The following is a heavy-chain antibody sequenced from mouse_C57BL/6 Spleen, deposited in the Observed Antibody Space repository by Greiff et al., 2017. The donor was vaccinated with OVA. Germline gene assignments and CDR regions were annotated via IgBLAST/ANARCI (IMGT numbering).Heavy chain of an antibody. CDR3: TVYYYGSSSDY. D-gene: IGHD1-1*01. J-gene: IGHJ2*01. CDR2: IRLKSDNYAT. V-gene: IGHV6-3*01. Sequence: EVKLVESGGGLVQPGGSMKLSCVASGFTFSNYWMNWVRQSPEKGLEWVAQIRLKSDNYATHYAESVKGRFTISRDDSKSSVYLQMNNLRAEDTGIYYCTVYYYGSSSDYWGQGTTLTVSS. CDR1: GFTFSNYW.